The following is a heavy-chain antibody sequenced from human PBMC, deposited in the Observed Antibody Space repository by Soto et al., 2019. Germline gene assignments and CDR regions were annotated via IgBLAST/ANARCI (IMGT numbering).Heavy chain of an antibody. CDR1: GYSISSGYY. CDR3: ARSGNDYGSYIDY. J-gene: IGHJ4*02. Sequence: PSETLSLTCDVSGYSISSGYYWAWVRQPPGKGVEWIGSINHRGNSYYNPSLKGRVTISVDTSKNQGSLKVSSVTAADTAVYYCARSGNDYGSYIDYWGQGTLVTVSS. CDR2: INHRGNS. V-gene: IGHV4-38-2*01. D-gene: IGHD4-17*01.